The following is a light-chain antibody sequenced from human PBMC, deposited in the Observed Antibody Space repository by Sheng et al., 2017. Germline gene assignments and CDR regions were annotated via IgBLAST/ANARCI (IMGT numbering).Light chain of an antibody. V-gene: IGLV2-14*02. Sequence: QSALTQPASVSGSPGQSITISCTGTNNDIGHYNLVSWYQQHPGKAPKLIIYEVTKRPSGVSYRFSGSKSGNTASLTISGLQTDDEADYYCSSYTSSSTWVFGGGTKLTVL. CDR2: EVT. CDR1: NNDIGHYNL. CDR3: SSYTSSSTWV. J-gene: IGLJ3*02.